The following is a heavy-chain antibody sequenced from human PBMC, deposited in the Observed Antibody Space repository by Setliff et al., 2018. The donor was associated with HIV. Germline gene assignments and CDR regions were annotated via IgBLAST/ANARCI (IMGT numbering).Heavy chain of an antibody. J-gene: IGHJ4*02. Sequence: GASVKVSCKASGYTFTGYFMHWIRQAPGQGLEWMGWINPDSGDTNYAQKFQDRVTMARDTSITTAYMELSRLTSDDTAVYFCARGQQWLVLVTDYWGQGTLVTVS. CDR3: ARGQQWLVLVTDY. CDR2: INPDSGDT. D-gene: IGHD6-19*01. CDR1: GYTFTGYF. V-gene: IGHV1-2*02.